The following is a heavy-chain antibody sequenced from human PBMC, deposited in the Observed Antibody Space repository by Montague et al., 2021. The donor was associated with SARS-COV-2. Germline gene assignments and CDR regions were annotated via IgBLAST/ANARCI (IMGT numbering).Heavy chain of an antibody. V-gene: IGHV3-30-3*01. CDR2: ISYDGSNK. CDR1: GFTFSSYA. Sequence: SLRLSCAASGFTFSSYAMHWVRQAPGKGLESVAVISYDGSNKYYXDSVKGRFTISRDNSKNTLYLQMNSLRAEDTAVYYCARAAQKQYVLLWFGELLHDAFEIWGQGTMGTVSS. CDR3: ARAAQKQYVLLWFGELLHDAFEI. D-gene: IGHD3-10*01. J-gene: IGHJ3*02.